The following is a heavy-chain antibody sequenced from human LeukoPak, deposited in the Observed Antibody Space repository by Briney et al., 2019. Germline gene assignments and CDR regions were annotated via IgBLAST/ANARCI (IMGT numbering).Heavy chain of an antibody. CDR1: GYTFTSYD. J-gene: IGHJ4*02. V-gene: IGHV1-8*01. CDR2: MNPNSGNT. CDR3: ARGFSGDYRFDY. D-gene: IGHD4-17*01. Sequence: ASVRVSCKASGYTFTSYDINWVRQATGQGLEWMGWMNPNSGNTGYAQKFQGRVTMTRNTSISTAYMELSSLRSEDTAVYYCARGFSGDYRFDYWGQGTLVTVSS.